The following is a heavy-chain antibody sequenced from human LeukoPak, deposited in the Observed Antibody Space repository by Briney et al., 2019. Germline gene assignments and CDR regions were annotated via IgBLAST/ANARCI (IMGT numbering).Heavy chain of an antibody. CDR3: ARKVHCTSTSCYAPFDY. D-gene: IGHD2-2*01. J-gene: IGHJ4*02. CDR2: IIPIFGTA. CDR1: GGTFSSYA. V-gene: IGHV1-69*05. Sequence: SVKVSCKASGGTFSSYAISWVRQAPGQGLEWMGRIIPIFGTANYAQKFQGRVTITTDESTSTAYMELSSLRSEDTAVYYCARKVHCTSTSCYAPFDYWGQGTLVTVSS.